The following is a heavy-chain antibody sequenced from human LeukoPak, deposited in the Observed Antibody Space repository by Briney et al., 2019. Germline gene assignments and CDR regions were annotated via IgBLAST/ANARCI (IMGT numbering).Heavy chain of an antibody. J-gene: IGHJ4*02. CDR3: ARDDFWSSGSGYYVVDY. CDR1: GFTFSSYA. CDR2: ISGSGGST. D-gene: IGHD3-22*01. V-gene: IGHV3-23*01. Sequence: GGSLRLSCAVSGFTFSSYAMSWVRQAPGKGLEWVSIISGSGGSTYYADSVKGRFTISRDNAKNSLYLQMNSLRAEDTAVYYCARDDFWSSGSGYYVVDYWGQGTLVTVSS.